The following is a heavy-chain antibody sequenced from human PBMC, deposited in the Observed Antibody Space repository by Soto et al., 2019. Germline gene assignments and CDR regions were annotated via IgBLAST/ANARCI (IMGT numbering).Heavy chain of an antibody. J-gene: IGHJ6*02. CDR2: IIHSEST. Sequence: SETLSLTCAVYGGSFSAYYWSWVRQPPGKGLEWIGEIIHSESTKYNPSLKSRVTISVDTSKNQFSLKLSSVTAADTAVYYCARQRPTDGRWESANYYGMDVWGQGTPVTVSS. CDR3: ARQRPTDGRWESANYYGMDV. D-gene: IGHD1-26*01. V-gene: IGHV4-34*12. CDR1: GGSFSAYY.